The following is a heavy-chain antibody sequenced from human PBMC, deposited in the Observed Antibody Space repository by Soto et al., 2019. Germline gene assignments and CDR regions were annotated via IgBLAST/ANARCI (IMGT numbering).Heavy chain of an antibody. D-gene: IGHD3-3*01. Sequence: EVQLVESGGGLVQPGRSLRLSCAASGFTLSDHQMDWVRQAPGKGLEWVGRTKNKANSYTTEYAASVKGRFTISRDDSKDSLFLQMNSLKTEDTAVYYCARTPQSGNDFHVWGQGTTVTVSS. CDR2: TKNKANSYTT. V-gene: IGHV3-72*01. CDR1: GFTLSDHQ. J-gene: IGHJ6*02. CDR3: ARTPQSGNDFHV.